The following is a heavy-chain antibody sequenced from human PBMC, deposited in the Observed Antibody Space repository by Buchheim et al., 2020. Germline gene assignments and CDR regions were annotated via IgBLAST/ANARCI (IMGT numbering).Heavy chain of an antibody. Sequence: QVQLQESGPGLVKPSETLSLTCSVSGGSISTYYWSWIWQPPGKALEWVAYISYSGSTYYNPSLKSRVTISVDTSKNQFSLRLTSVTAADTAVYYCARGPESELVPAIIFEYWGQGIL. D-gene: IGHD2-2*01. CDR2: ISYSGST. V-gene: IGHV4-59*01. J-gene: IGHJ4*02. CDR1: GGSISTYY. CDR3: ARGPESELVPAIIFEY.